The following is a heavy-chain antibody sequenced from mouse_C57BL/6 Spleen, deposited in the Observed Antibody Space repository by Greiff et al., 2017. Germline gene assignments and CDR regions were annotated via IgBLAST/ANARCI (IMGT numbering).Heavy chain of an antibody. CDR2: ISNGGGST. CDR3: ARGEGTGTDY. CDR1: GFTFSDYY. Sequence: DVKLVESGGGLVQPGGSLKLSCAASGFTFSDYYMYWVRQTPEKRLEWVAYISNGGGSTYYPDTVKGRFTISRDNAKNTLYLQMSRLKSEDTAMYYCARGEGTGTDYWGQGTTLTVSS. J-gene: IGHJ2*01. D-gene: IGHD4-1*01. V-gene: IGHV5-12*01.